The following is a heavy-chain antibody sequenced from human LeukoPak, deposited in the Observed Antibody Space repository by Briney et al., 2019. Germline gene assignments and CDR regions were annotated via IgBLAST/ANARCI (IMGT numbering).Heavy chain of an antibody. CDR2: ISRSSSTI. J-gene: IGHJ4*02. V-gene: IGHV3-48*03. Sequence: PRGSLRLSCAASGFIFSSYEMNWVRQAPGTGLEWVSYISRSSSTIYYADSVKGRFTISRDNAKNSLYLQMNSLRAEDTAVYYCASRPPHGDFLVFDYWGQGTLVNVSS. CDR3: ASRPPHGDFLVFDY. CDR1: GFIFSSYE. D-gene: IGHD2-21*01.